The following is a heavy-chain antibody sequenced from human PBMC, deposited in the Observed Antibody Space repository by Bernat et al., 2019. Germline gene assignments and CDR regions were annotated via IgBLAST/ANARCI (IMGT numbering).Heavy chain of an antibody. D-gene: IGHD1-26*01. Sequence: QVQLQESGPGLVKPSETLSLTCTVSGDSVNSGSCYWSWIRQPPGKGLEWIGYVSYRGSTNYNPSPKNRVTISADTSKNQFSLKLSSVTAADTAVYYCARDNGIVGAAWYFDLWGRGTLVSVSS. CDR3: ARDNGIVGAAWYFDL. V-gene: IGHV4-61*01. CDR1: GDSVNSGSCY. J-gene: IGHJ2*01. CDR2: VSYRGST.